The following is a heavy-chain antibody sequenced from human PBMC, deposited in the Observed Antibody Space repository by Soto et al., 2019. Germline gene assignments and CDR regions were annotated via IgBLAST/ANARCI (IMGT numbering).Heavy chain of an antibody. V-gene: IGHV4-59*08. D-gene: IGHD2-2*03. CDR1: GGSISNYY. CDR3: ARHGSCNSGHYYYDY. J-gene: IGHJ4*02. Sequence: QVQLQESGPGLVTPSETLSLTCTVSGGSISNYYCSWIRQPPGEGLEWIGYIHYSGTTNYNPSLKSRLTISVDTSKNLCSLSLSSVTAADTVLYYCARHGSCNSGHYYYDYWGQGTLVTDSS. CDR2: IHYSGTT.